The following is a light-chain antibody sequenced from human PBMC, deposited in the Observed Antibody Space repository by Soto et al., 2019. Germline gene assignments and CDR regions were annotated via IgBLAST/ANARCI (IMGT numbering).Light chain of an antibody. CDR2: DAS. J-gene: IGKJ1*01. CDR1: QSISRW. V-gene: IGKV1-5*01. Sequence: DIKMTQSPSTLSASVGDRVTIGCRASQSISRWLAWYQQKPGKAPNNLIYDASSLQSGVPSRFSGIGSGTEFTLTISSLQPDDFATYYCQQYNSHWTFGQGTKVDIK. CDR3: QQYNSHWT.